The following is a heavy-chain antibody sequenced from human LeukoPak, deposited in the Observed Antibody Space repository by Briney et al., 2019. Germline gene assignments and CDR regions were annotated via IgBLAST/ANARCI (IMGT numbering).Heavy chain of an antibody. CDR2: ISSSSSYT. J-gene: IGHJ4*02. V-gene: IGHV3-11*06. CDR3: ARDKVDIVVVPAATSTPRFDY. D-gene: IGHD2-2*01. Sequence: GGSLRLSCAASGFTFSDYYMSWLRQAPGKGLEWVSYISSSSSYTNYADSVKSRFTISRDNAKNSLFLQMNSLRAEDTAVYYCARDKVDIVVVPAATSTPRFDYWGQGTLVTVSS. CDR1: GFTFSDYY.